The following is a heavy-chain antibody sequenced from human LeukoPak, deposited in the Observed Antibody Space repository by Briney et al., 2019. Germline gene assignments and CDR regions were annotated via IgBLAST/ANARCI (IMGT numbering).Heavy chain of an antibody. CDR1: GFTFSSYG. V-gene: IGHV3-30*02. J-gene: IGHJ4*02. CDR3: AKEPPDLYYFDY. CDR2: IRYDGINE. Sequence: GGSLRLSCAASGFTFSSYGMHWVRQAPGKGLEWVAFIRYDGINEYYAGSVKGRFTISRDNSKNTLYLQMNSLRAEDAAVYYCAKEPPDLYYFDYWGQGTLVTVSS.